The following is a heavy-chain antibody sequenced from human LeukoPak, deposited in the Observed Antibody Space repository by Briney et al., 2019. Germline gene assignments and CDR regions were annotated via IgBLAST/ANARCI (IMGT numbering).Heavy chain of an antibody. CDR2: ISGSGGST. CDR3: AKVSGGITMIVVVKTYYFDY. V-gene: IGHV3-23*01. Sequence: GGSLRLSCAASGFTFTNAWMSWVRQAPGKGLEWVSAISGSGGSTYYADSVKGRFTISRDNSKNTLYLQMNSLRAEDTAVYYCAKVSGGITMIVVVKTYYFDYWGQGTLVTVSS. CDR1: GFTFTNAW. J-gene: IGHJ4*02. D-gene: IGHD3-22*01.